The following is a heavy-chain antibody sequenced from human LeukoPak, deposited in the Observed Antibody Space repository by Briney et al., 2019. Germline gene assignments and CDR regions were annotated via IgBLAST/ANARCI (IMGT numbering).Heavy chain of an antibody. CDR3: ARDVRGCGGDFDDCEYYYNGMDV. D-gene: IGHD2-21*02. J-gene: IGHJ6*02. CDR1: GYTFTSYY. CDR2: INPSGGST. Sequence: ASVKVSCKASGYTFTSYYMHWVRQAPGQGLEWMGIINPSGGSTSYAQKFQGRVTMTRDTSTSTVYMELSSLRSEDTAVYYCARDVRGCGGDFDDCEYYYNGMDVWGQGTTVTVSS. V-gene: IGHV1-46*01.